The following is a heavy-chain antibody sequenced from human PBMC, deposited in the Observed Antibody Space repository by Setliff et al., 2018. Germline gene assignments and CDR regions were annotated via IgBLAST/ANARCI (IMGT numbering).Heavy chain of an antibody. CDR1: GFTVSSNY. CDR3: ARSINGYQQRYDI. CDR2: IYSGGST. V-gene: IGHV3-66*01. D-gene: IGHD3-22*01. Sequence: LRLSCAASGFTVSSNYMSWVRQAPGKGLEWVSTIYSGGSTNHADSVKGRFTISRDNAKNSLYLLMKSVRVDDTAVYYCARSINGYQQRYDIWGQGALVTVSS. J-gene: IGHJ4*02.